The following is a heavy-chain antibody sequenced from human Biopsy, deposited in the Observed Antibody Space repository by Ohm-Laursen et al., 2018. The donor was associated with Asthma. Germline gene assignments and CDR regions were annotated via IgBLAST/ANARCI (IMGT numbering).Heavy chain of an antibody. CDR2: LIPVLGTP. CDR3: TRGYSGSDRIVYYYSGLEV. J-gene: IGHJ6*02. Sequence: SVRVSCKASGDSFSNYAISWVRQAPGQGLEWMGGLIPVLGTPDHAQMFEGRVTITADESTSTAYMELSSLSSEDTAVYYCTRGYSGSDRIVYYYSGLEVWGQGTTVTVSS. V-gene: IGHV1-69*13. D-gene: IGHD5-12*01. CDR1: GDSFSNYA.